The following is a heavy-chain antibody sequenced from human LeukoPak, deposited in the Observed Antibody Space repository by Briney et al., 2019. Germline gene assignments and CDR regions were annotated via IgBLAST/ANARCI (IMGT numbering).Heavy chain of an antibody. CDR2: INHSGST. V-gene: IGHV4-34*01. Sequence: SETLSLTCAVYGGSFSGYYWSWIRQPPGKGLEWIGEINHSGSTNYNPPLKSRVTISVDTSKNQFSLKLSSVTAADTAVYYCARVPDYWGQGTLVTVSS. J-gene: IGHJ4*02. CDR3: ARVPDY. CDR1: GGSFSGYY.